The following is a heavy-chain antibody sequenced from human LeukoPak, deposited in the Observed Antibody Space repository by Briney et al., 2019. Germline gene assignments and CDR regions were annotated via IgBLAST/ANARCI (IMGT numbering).Heavy chain of an antibody. CDR3: AASVQSQDAFDI. CDR2: ISSSSSTI. CDR1: GFTFSSYS. V-gene: IGHV3-48*01. Sequence: GGSLRLSCAASGFTFSSYSMNWVRQAPGKGLEWVSYISSSSSTIYYADSVKGRFTISRDNAKNSLYLQMNSLRAEDTAVYYCAASVQSQDAFDIWGQGTMVTVSS. J-gene: IGHJ3*02.